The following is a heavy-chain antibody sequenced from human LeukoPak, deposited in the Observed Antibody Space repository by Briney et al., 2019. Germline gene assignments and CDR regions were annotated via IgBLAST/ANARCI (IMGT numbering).Heavy chain of an antibody. J-gene: IGHJ4*02. Sequence: SETLSLTCTVSGGSISIYYWSWIRQPAGKGLEWIGRIYTSGSTNYNPSLKSRVTMSVDTSKNQFSLKLSSVTAADTAVYYCTMYYYDSSGYYAPFDCWGQGTLVTVSS. CDR2: IYTSGST. V-gene: IGHV4-4*07. D-gene: IGHD3-22*01. CDR1: GGSISIYY. CDR3: TMYYYDSSGYYAPFDC.